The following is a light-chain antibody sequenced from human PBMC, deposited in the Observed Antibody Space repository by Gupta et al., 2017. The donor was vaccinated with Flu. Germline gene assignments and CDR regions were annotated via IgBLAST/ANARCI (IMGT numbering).Light chain of an antibody. CDR2: CSS. V-gene: IGKV3-15*01. Sequence: EIGMTQSPAPLSVSPGERATLSCRVIQSGSSNLAWYQQKPGQAPRLLIYCSSTRATGIPARFSGSGCGTEFTLTISSLQYEDFAVYYCQQYNNQTPLTFGGGTKVEIK. J-gene: IGKJ4*01. CDR1: QSGSSN. CDR3: QQYNNQTPLT.